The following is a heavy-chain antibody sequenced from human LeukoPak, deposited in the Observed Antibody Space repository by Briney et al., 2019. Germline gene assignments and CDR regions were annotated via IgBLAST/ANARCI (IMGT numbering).Heavy chain of an antibody. CDR2: IYYSGST. CDR3: ARAPVRGDLNWFDP. CDR1: GGSISSGGYY. D-gene: IGHD3-10*01. V-gene: IGHV4-31*03. Sequence: PSQTLSLTCTVSGGSISSGGYYWSWIRQHPGRGLEWIGYIYYSGSTYYNPSRKSRVTISVDTSKNQFSLKLSSVTAADTAVYYCARAPVRGDLNWFDPWGQGTLVTVSS. J-gene: IGHJ5*02.